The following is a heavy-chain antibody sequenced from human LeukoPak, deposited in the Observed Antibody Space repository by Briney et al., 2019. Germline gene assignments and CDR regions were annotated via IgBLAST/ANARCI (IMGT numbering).Heavy chain of an antibody. CDR1: GFTFSSYE. CDR2: ISSSGSTI. CDR3: ARVGLQYNWFDP. V-gene: IGHV3-48*03. Sequence: QAGGSLRLSCAASGFTFSSYEMNWVRQAPGKGLEWVSYISSSGSTIYYADSVKGRFTISRDNAKNSLYLQINSLRAEDTAVYYCARVGLQYNWFDPWGQGTLVTVSS. J-gene: IGHJ5*02. D-gene: IGHD3-16*01.